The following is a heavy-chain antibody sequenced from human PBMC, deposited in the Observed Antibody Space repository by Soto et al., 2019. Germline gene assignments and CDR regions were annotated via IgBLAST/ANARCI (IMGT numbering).Heavy chain of an antibody. Sequence: PGGSLRLSCAASGFTFISYGMHWVRQAPGKGLEWVAVIWYDGSNKYYADSVKGRFTISRDYAKNSLYLQMDSLRHEDTAVYYCARGAVTGTSLFDYWGLGTLVTVSS. CDR1: GFTFISYG. CDR3: ARGAVTGTSLFDY. V-gene: IGHV3-33*01. J-gene: IGHJ4*02. D-gene: IGHD6-19*01. CDR2: IWYDGSNK.